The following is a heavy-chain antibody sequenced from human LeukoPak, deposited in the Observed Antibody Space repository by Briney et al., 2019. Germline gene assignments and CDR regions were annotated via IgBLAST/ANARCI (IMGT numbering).Heavy chain of an antibody. V-gene: IGHV4-59*01. CDR1: GGSISSYY. J-gene: IGHJ6*03. CDR2: IYYSCST. CDR3: ARGTYYQDSSGYSYYPHYYMDV. D-gene: IGHD3-22*01. Sequence: SETLSLTCTVSGGSISSYYWNWSRQPPGKGLEGRGYIYYSCSTNYNSSLNRRVIISVATSTNQFSLTLSSVTAADTAVYYCARGTYYQDSSGYSYYPHYYMDVWGKGTTVTVSS.